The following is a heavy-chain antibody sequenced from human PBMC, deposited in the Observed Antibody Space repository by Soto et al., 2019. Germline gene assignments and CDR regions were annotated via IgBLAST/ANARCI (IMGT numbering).Heavy chain of an antibody. CDR3: ARNNYNPGIAAA. CDR1: GFTFISYG. D-gene: IGHD6-13*01. Sequence: PWGSLRLSCAASGFTFISYGMIFFRQAPFKWLEWVANIKQDGSEKYYVDSVKGRFTISRDNAKNSLYLQMNSLRAEDTAVYYCARNNYNPGIAAAWGQGTLVTVSS. CDR2: IKQDGSEK. J-gene: IGHJ5*02. V-gene: IGHV3-7*01.